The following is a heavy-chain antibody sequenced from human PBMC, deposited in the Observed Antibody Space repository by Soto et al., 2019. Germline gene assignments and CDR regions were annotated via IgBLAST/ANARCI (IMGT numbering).Heavy chain of an antibody. V-gene: IGHV1-18*01. CDR1: GYIFVNYG. CDR3: AMVDNCVTPTPQDV. D-gene: IGHD5-12*01. Sequence: QVQLVQSGDEVRKPGSSVKVSCKASGYIFVNYGIAWVRQAPGQGLEWMGWISHYSGNTHYASKVQGRLTMTTDTSTSTAYMDLWSLTSDDTAVYYCAMVDNCVTPTPQDVWGQGTTVTVSS. CDR2: ISHYSGNT. J-gene: IGHJ6*02.